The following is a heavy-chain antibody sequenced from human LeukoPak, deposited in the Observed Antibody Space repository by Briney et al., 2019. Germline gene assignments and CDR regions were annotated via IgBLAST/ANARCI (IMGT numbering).Heavy chain of an antibody. CDR1: GGSMSSGNYY. CDR2: IDNSGSI. V-gene: IGHV4-61*02. J-gene: IGHJ5*02. CDR3: ARGDWCDP. Sequence: PSQTLSLTCTVSGGSMSSGNYYWSWIRHPAGKGLEWIGRIDNSGSINYNPSLRSRVTISLDTSKNQFSLNLTSVTAADTAVYYCARGDWCDPWGQGTLVAVSS.